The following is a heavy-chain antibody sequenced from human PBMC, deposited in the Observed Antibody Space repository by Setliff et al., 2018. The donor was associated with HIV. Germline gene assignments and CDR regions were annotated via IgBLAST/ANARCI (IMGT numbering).Heavy chain of an antibody. V-gene: IGHV3-7*01. CDR1: GFIFSMNW. D-gene: IGHD6-13*01. J-gene: IGHJ4*01. CDR3: ARGGASSLPLDY. CDR2: INQDGSQI. Sequence: GESLKISCAASGFIFSMNWMSWVRQAPGKGPEWVANINQDGSQIYYVLSLKGRFTISRDNAKNSLYLQMNNLRADDTAIYYCARGGASSLPLDYWGHGTLVTVSS.